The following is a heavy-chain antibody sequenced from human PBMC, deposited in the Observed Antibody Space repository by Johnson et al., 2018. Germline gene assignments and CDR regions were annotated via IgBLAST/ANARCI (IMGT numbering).Heavy chain of an antibody. J-gene: IGHJ6*03. Sequence: VQLVQSGGGLVQPGGSLRLSCVVSGFTFSRYSMNWVRQAPGKGLEWVSYISSSSSTIYYADSVRGRFTISRDNAKNSLYLQMNSLRAEDTAVYYCARDKDGGYYYYMDVWGKGTTVTVSS. V-gene: IGHV3-48*01. CDR3: ARDKDGGYYYYMDV. CDR2: ISSSSSTI. D-gene: IGHD3-16*01. CDR1: GFTFSRYS.